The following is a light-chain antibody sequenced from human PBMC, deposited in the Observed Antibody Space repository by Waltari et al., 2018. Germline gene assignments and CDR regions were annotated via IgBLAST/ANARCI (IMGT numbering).Light chain of an antibody. CDR2: QDI. CDR3: QAWDSSTAV. Sequence: SYELTQPPSVSVSPGQTAPITCSGDKLGAKYACWYQQKPGQSPVLVIYQDIKRPSGIPERFSGSNSGNTATLTISGTQAMDEADYYCQAWDSSTAVFGGGTKLTVL. CDR1: KLGAKY. V-gene: IGLV3-1*01. J-gene: IGLJ2*01.